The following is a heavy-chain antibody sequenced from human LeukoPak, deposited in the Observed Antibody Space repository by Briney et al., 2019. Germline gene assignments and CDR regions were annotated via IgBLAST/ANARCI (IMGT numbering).Heavy chain of an antibody. D-gene: IGHD3-10*01. J-gene: IGHJ4*02. CDR3: VRDSDDYYWALDF. CDR1: GDSVSNNIAT. CDR2: TYYRSRWGN. V-gene: IGHV6-1*01. Sequence: SQTLSLTCAISGDSVSNNIATWNWVRQSPSRGLEWLGRTYYRSRWGNDYAISVKGRITINPDTSRNQFSLQLNSVTPEDTAVYYCVRDSDDYYWALDFWVQGTPVTVSS.